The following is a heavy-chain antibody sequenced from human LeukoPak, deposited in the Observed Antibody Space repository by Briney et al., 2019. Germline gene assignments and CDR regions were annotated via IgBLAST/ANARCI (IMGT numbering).Heavy chain of an antibody. Sequence: GGSLRLSCAASGFTFSSYAMSWVRQAPGKGLEWVSAISGSGGSTYYADSVKGRFTISRDNSKNTLYLQMNSLRAEDAAVYYCAKGKPRIAASRFQYFDYWGQGTLVTVSS. J-gene: IGHJ4*02. CDR2: ISGSGGST. V-gene: IGHV3-23*01. D-gene: IGHD6-13*01. CDR3: AKGKPRIAASRFQYFDY. CDR1: GFTFSSYA.